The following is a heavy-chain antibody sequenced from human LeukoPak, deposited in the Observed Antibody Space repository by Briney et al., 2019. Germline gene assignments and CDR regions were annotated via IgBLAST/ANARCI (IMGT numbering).Heavy chain of an antibody. V-gene: IGHV3-30*02. CDR2: IRYDGRNK. J-gene: IGHJ4*02. CDR1: GFTFSTYG. Sequence: GGSLRLSCAASGFTFSTYGMHWVRQAPGKGLEWVAFIRYDGRNKYYADSVKGRFTISRDNAKNTLYLQMNSLRAEDTAVYYCARGYYDSSGYYYFDYWGQGTLVTVSS. CDR3: ARGYYDSSGYYYFDY. D-gene: IGHD3-22*01.